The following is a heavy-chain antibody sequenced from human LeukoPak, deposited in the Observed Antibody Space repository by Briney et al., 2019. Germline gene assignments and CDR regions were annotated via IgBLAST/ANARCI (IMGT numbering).Heavy chain of an antibody. J-gene: IGHJ4*02. V-gene: IGHV1-8*01. D-gene: IGHD3-22*01. CDR3: ARRYSEAYDSSGYSDYFDY. CDR1: GYTFTSYD. Sequence: GASVKVSCKASGYTFTSYDINWVRQATGQGLEWMGWMNPNSGNTGYAQKFQGRVTMTRNTSMSTAYMELSSLRSEDTAVYYCARRYSEAYDSSGYSDYFDYWGQGTLVTVSS. CDR2: MNPNSGNT.